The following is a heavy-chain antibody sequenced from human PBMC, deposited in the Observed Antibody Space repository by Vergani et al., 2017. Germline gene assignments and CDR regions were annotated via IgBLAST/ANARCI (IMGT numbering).Heavy chain of an antibody. CDR1: GFTFSSYG. CDR2: IWYDGSNK. D-gene: IGHD6-13*01. Sequence: QVQLVESGGGVVQPGRSLRLSCAASGFTFSSYGMHWVRQAPGKGLEWVAVIWYDGSNKYYADSVKGRFTISRDNSKNTLYLQMNSLRAEDTAVYYCARGQMIRYSSSWYGRPTSYYYMDVWGKGTTVTVSS. CDR3: ARGQMIRYSSSWYGRPTSYYYMDV. J-gene: IGHJ6*03. V-gene: IGHV3-33*01.